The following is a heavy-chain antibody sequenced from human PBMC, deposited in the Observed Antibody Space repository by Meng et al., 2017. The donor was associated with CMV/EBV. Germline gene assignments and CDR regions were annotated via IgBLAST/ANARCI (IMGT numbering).Heavy chain of an antibody. V-gene: IGHV1-69*10. Sequence: SVKVSCKASGGTFSSYAISWVRQAPRQGLEWMGGIIPILGIANYAQKFQGRVTITADKSTSTAYMELSSLRSEDTAVYYCARERIDIVVVPAAPGYYGMDVWGQGTTVTVSS. CDR1: GGTFSSYA. J-gene: IGHJ6*02. D-gene: IGHD2-2*01. CDR3: ARERIDIVVVPAAPGYYGMDV. CDR2: IIPILGIA.